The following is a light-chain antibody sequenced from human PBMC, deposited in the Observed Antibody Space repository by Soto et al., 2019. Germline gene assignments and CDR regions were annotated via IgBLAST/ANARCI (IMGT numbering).Light chain of an antibody. CDR3: SAYTTSTSFIL. CDR1: SSEIGNYDF. J-gene: IGLJ2*01. CDR2: EVS. Sequence: QSALTQPASVSGSPGQSITISCTGTSSEIGNYDFVSWYQQVPGTAPKAMIYEVSSRPSGVSNRFSGSKSGNTASLNIAGLQAEDEAYYYCSAYTTSTSFILFCGGTKLTVL. V-gene: IGLV2-14*01.